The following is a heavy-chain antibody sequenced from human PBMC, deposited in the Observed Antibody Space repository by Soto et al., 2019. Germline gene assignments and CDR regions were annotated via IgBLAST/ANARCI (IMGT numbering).Heavy chain of an antibody. V-gene: IGHV3-30*18. CDR1: GFTFNSHG. J-gene: IGHJ5*02. Sequence: QVLLVESGGGVVQPGGSLTLSCVGSGFTFNSHGMHWVRQAPGKGLEWVAVISYDGSNKYYEESVKGRFTISRDNSRNTVYLQLNGLRDEDTALYYCAQDRTAILAEVSWLESWGQGTLVTVSA. CDR3: AQDRTAILAEVSWLES. CDR2: ISYDGSNK. D-gene: IGHD5-12*01.